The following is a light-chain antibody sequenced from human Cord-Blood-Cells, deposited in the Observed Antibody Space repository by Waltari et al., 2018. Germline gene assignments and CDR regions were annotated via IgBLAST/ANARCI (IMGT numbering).Light chain of an antibody. CDR3: SSYTSSSTYV. J-gene: IGLJ1*01. CDR2: EVS. CDR1: SSDVGSYNR. Sequence: QSALTQPPSVSGSPGQSVTISCTGTSSDVGSYNRVSWYQQPPGTAPKLRIYEVSNRPSGVPDRFSGSKSGNTASLTISGLQAEDEVDYYCSSYTSSSTYVFGTGTKVTVL. V-gene: IGLV2-18*02.